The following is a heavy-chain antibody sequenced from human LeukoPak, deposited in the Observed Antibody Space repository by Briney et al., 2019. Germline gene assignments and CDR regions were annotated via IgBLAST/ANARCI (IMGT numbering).Heavy chain of an antibody. CDR2: IYYSGST. J-gene: IGHJ5*02. V-gene: IGHV4-39*07. CDR3: AESYSSGWQRVGWFDP. CDR1: GGSISSSSYY. D-gene: IGHD6-19*01. Sequence: SETLSLTCTVSGGSISSSSYYWGWIRQPPGKGLEWIGSIYYSGSTYYNPSLKSRVTISVDTSKNQFSLKLSSVTAADTAVYYCAESYSSGWQRVGWFDPWGQGTLVTVSS.